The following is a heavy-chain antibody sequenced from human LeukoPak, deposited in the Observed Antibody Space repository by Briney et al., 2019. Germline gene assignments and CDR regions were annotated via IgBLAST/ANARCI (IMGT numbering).Heavy chain of an antibody. Sequence: ASVKVSCKASGYTFTSYAMNWVRQAPGQGLEWMGWINTNTGNPTYAQGFTGRFVFSLDTSVSTAYLQISSLKAEDTAVYYCARDPFIMVVTAPFAFDYWGQGTLVTVSS. CDR1: GYTFTSYA. V-gene: IGHV7-4-1*02. CDR2: INTNTGNP. CDR3: ARDPFIMVVTAPFAFDY. J-gene: IGHJ4*02. D-gene: IGHD2-21*02.